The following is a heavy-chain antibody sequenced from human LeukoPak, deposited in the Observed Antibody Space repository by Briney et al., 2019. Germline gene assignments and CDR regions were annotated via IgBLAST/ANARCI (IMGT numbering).Heavy chain of an antibody. Sequence: GASVKVSCKASGYTFTSYDINWVRQATGQGLEWMGWMNPNSGNTGYAQKFQGRVTMTRNTSISTAYVELSSLRSEDTAVYYCARSVGATNYYYYMDVWGKGTTVTVSS. D-gene: IGHD1-26*01. CDR1: GYTFTSYD. CDR2: MNPNSGNT. V-gene: IGHV1-8*01. J-gene: IGHJ6*03. CDR3: ARSVGATNYYYYMDV.